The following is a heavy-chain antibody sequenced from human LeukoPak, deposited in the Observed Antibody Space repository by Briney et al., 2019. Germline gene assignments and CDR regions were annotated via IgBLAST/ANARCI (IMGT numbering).Heavy chain of an antibody. CDR3: AKNFGSVTGTKVPFDY. J-gene: IGHJ4*02. Sequence: PGRSLRLSCAASGFTFSSYGMHWVRQAPGKGLEWVAVISYDGSNKYYADSVKGRFTISRDNSKNTLYLQMNSLRAEDTAVYYCAKNFGSVTGTKVPFDYWGQGTLVTVSS. CDR2: ISYDGSNK. V-gene: IGHV3-30*18. CDR1: GFTFSSYG. D-gene: IGHD1-7*01.